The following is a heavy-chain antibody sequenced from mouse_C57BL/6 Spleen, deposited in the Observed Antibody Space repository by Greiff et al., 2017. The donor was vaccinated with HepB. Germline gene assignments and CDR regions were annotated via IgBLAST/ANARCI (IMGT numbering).Heavy chain of an antibody. CDR3: TRKGAYGSRVLFDY. CDR2: IDPETGGT. Sequence: QVQLKQSGAELVRPGASVTLSCKASGYTFTDYEMHWVKQTPVHGLEWIGAIDPETGGTAYNQKFKGKAILTADKSSSTAYMELRSLTSEDSAVYYCTRKGAYGSRVLFDYWGQGTTLTVSS. D-gene: IGHD1-1*01. CDR1: GYTFTDYE. V-gene: IGHV1-15*01. J-gene: IGHJ2*01.